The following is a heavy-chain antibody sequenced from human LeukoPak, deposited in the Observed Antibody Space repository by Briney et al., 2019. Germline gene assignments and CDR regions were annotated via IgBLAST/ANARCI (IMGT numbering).Heavy chain of an antibody. CDR3: ARGPVAGRIDY. J-gene: IGHJ4*02. D-gene: IGHD6-19*01. CDR1: GFTFSSHS. Sequence: PGGSLRLSCAASGFTFSSHSMNWVRQAPGKGLEWVSYISSSSSYIYYADSVKGRFAISRDNAKNSLYLQMNSLRAEDSAIYYCARGPVAGRIDYWGQGTLVTVSS. V-gene: IGHV3-21*01. CDR2: ISSSSSYI.